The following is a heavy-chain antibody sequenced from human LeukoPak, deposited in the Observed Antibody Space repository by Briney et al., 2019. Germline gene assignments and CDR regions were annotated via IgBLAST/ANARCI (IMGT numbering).Heavy chain of an antibody. Sequence: QPGGSLKLSCAASGFTFSGSAMHWVRQASGKGLEWVGRIRSKANSYATAYAASVKGRFTISRDDSKNTAYLQMNSLKTGDTAVYYCTRHSLYSGYGELYSLDYWGQGTLVTVSS. CDR2: IRSKANSYAT. V-gene: IGHV3-73*01. CDR3: TRHSLYSGYGELYSLDY. D-gene: IGHD5-12*01. J-gene: IGHJ4*02. CDR1: GFTFSGSA.